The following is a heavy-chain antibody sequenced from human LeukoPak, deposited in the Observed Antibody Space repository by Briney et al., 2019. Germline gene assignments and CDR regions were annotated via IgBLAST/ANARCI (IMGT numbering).Heavy chain of an antibody. J-gene: IGHJ4*02. CDR2: INHSGST. CDR1: GGSFSGYY. D-gene: IGHD6-6*01. V-gene: IGHV4-34*01. CDR3: ARLTSRSSSSGY. Sequence: PSETLSLTCAVYGGSFSGYYWSWIRQPPGKGLEWIGEINHSGSTNYNPSLKSRVTISVDTSKNQFSLKLSSVTAADTAVYYCARLTSRSSSSGYWGQGTLVTVSS.